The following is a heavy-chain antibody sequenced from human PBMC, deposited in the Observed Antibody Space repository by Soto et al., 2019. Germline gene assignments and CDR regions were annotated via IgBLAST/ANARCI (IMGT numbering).Heavy chain of an antibody. CDR1: GASISSSNW. J-gene: IGHJ4*02. CDR3: ARLIHSSGDDY. Sequence: PWETLSLTCTVSGASISSSNWWSWVRQPPGKGLEWIGEISHSGSTNYKPSLKSRVTISVDKSKNQFSLKLSSVTAADTAVYYCARLIHSSGDDYWGQGTLVTVSS. CDR2: ISHSGST. D-gene: IGHD6-19*01. V-gene: IGHV4-4*02.